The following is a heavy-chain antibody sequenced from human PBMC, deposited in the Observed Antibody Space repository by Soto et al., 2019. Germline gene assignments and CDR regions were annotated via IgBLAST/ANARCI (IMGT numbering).Heavy chain of an antibody. D-gene: IGHD1-1*01. CDR3: ARGRYGDY. J-gene: IGHJ4*02. V-gene: IGHV1-18*01. CDR1: GYGFTTYG. CDR2: ISANNGNT. Sequence: QVHLVQSGAEVKKPGASVKVSCKGSGYGFTTYGITWVRQAPGQGLEWMAWISANNGNTNYAQKLQGRVTVTRDTSTSTAYMGLRSLRSDDTAVYYCARGRYGDYWGQGALVTVSS.